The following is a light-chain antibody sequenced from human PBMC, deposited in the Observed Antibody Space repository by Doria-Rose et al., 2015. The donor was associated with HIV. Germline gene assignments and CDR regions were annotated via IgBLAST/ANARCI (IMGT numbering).Light chain of an antibody. V-gene: IGLV2-14*01. J-gene: IGLJ2*01. CDR3: SSYTSNNTPVV. Sequence: QSVLTQPASVSGSPGQSITISCTGTSSDIGGYNYVSWYQQHPGKAPKLMVYDVSKRPSGASNRSSGSKSGNTASLTISGLQAEDEADYYCSSYTSNNTPVVFGGGTKLTVL. CDR1: SSDIGGYNY. CDR2: DVS.